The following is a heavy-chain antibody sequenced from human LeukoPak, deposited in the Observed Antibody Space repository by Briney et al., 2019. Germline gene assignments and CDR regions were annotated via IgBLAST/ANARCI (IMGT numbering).Heavy chain of an antibody. J-gene: IGHJ4*02. CDR1: GGTFSSYA. CDR3: ARHGTVPAAITRDYYFDY. D-gene: IGHD2-2*01. Sequence: SVKVSCKASGGTFSSYAISWVRQAPGQGLEWMGGIIPIFGTANYAQKFQGRVTITADESTSTAYMELSSLRSEDTAVYYCARHGTVPAAITRDYYFDYWGQGTLVIVSS. V-gene: IGHV1-69*13. CDR2: IIPIFGTA.